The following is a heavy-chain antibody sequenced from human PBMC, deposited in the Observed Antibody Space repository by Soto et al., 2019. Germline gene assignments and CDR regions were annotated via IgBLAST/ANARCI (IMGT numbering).Heavy chain of an antibody. V-gene: IGHV1-3*01. Sequence: QVQLVQSGAEVKKPGASVRVSCKASGYTFFSYAMHWVRQAPGQRLEWMGSINGGTGNTKYSQKFQDRVIITMDTSASTAYMELSSLRSEDTAVYYCARYTSGWVSFDYWCQGTLVTVSS. D-gene: IGHD6-19*01. J-gene: IGHJ4*02. CDR1: GYTFFSYA. CDR2: INGGTGNT. CDR3: ARYTSGWVSFDY.